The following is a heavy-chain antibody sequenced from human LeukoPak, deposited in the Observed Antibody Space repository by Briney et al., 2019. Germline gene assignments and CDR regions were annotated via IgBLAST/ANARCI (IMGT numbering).Heavy chain of an antibody. V-gene: IGHV1-58*02. Sequence: ASVKVSCKASGFTFTSSAMQGVRQARGQRLEWIGWIVVGSGNTNYAQKFQERVTITRDMSTSTAYMELSSLRSEDTAVYYCAAGTPNIVAHDAFDIWGQGTMVTVSS. CDR3: AAGTPNIVAHDAFDI. D-gene: IGHD5-12*01. J-gene: IGHJ3*02. CDR1: GFTFTSSA. CDR2: IVVGSGNT.